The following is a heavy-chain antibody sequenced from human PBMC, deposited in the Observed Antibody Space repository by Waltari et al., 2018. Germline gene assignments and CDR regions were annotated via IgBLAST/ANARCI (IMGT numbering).Heavy chain of an antibody. CDR3: AKDTGGSLDY. V-gene: IGHV3-7*01. CDR1: GFTFSTSW. CDR2: IKQDGREK. J-gene: IGHJ4*02. Sequence: EVQLVESGGGLVQPGGSLKLSCAASGFTFSTSWMAWVRQAPGKGMEWVAKIKQDGREKNYVESVKGRFTISRDNAKNSLYLQMNGLRVEDTAIYYCAKDTGGSLDYWGQGTLVTVSS. D-gene: IGHD3-10*01.